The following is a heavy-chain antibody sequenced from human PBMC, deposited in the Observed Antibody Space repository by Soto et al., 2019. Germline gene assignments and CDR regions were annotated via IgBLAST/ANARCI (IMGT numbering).Heavy chain of an antibody. CDR2: IKQDGSEK. D-gene: IGHD4-17*01. CDR3: ARYHGDYHNWFDP. Sequence: GGSLRLSCAASGFTFSSYWMSWVRQAPGKGLEWVANIKQDGSEKYYVDSVKGRFTISRDNAKNSLYLQMNSLRAEDTAVYYCARYHGDYHNWFDPWGQGTLVTVSS. J-gene: IGHJ5*02. V-gene: IGHV3-7*01. CDR1: GFTFSSYW.